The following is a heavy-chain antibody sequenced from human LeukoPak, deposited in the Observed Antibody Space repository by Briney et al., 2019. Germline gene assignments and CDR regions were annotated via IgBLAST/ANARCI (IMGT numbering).Heavy chain of an antibody. V-gene: IGHV3-23*01. CDR2: ISGSGGST. CDR1: GFTFSSYA. D-gene: IGHD3-22*01. J-gene: IGHJ4*02. CDR3: AKGMIVVVITGALDY. Sequence: PGGSLRLFCAASGFTFSSYAMSWVRQAPGKGLEWVSAISGSGGSTYYADSVKGRFTISRDNSKNTLYLQMNSLRAEDTAVYYCAKGMIVVVITGALDYWGQGALVTVSS.